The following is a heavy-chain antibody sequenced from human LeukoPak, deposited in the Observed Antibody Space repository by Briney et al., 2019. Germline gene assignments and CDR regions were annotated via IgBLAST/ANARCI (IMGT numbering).Heavy chain of an antibody. J-gene: IGHJ4*02. Sequence: ASVKVSCKTSGYTFINFDISWVRQAPGQGLEWMGWISAYNGNRDSVQKFQGRVTLTTDTSTSTAYMELRSLTSDDTAVYYCARDYYDNGGDLKYWGQGTLVTVSS. CDR2: ISAYNGNR. D-gene: IGHD3-16*01. V-gene: IGHV1-18*01. CDR1: GYTFINFD. CDR3: ARDYYDNGGDLKY.